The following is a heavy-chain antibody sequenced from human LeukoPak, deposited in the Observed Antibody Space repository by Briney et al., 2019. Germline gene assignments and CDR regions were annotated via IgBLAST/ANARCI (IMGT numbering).Heavy chain of an antibody. CDR3: ARDRYYDLFDY. CDR2: IYYSGST. D-gene: IGHD3-22*01. CDR1: GGSISSSSYY. J-gene: IGHJ4*02. V-gene: IGHV4-39*02. Sequence: SETLSLTCTVSGGSISSSSYYWGWIRQPPGKGLEWIGSIYYSGSTYYNPSLKSRVTISVDTSKNQFSLKVTSVTAADTAVYYCARDRYYDLFDYWGQGTLVTVSS.